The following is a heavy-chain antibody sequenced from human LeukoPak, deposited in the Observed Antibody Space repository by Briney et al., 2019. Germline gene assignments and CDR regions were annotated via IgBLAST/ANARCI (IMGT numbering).Heavy chain of an antibody. Sequence: SETLSLTCTVSGGSITSSSYYWGWIRQPAGKGLEWIGRIYTSGSTNYNPSLKSRVTISVDTSKNQFSLKLSSVTAADTAVYYCARGEVGATTHWGQGTLVTVSS. CDR2: IYTSGST. V-gene: IGHV4-61*02. CDR1: GGSITSSSYY. D-gene: IGHD1-26*01. J-gene: IGHJ4*02. CDR3: ARGEVGATTH.